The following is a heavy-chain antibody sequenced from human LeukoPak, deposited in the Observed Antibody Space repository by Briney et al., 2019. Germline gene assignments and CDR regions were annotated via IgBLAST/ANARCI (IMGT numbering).Heavy chain of an antibody. CDR1: GGSFSGYY. CDR2: INHSGST. CDR3: ARLFDS. V-gene: IGHV4-34*01. Sequence: SETLSLTCAVYGGSFSGYYWSWIRQPPGKGLEWIGEINHSGSTNYNPSLKSRVTISVDTSKNQFSLKLSSVTAADTALYYCARLFDSWGQGIQVTVSS. J-gene: IGHJ4*02.